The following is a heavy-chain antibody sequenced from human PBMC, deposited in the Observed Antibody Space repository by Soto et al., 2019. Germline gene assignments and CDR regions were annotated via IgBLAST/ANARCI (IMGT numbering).Heavy chain of an antibody. CDR2: TYNSANT. CDR1: GGSISSGGYY. CDR3: ARLSSSGWPIDS. Sequence: QVQLQESGPGLIKGSQTLTLTCTVSGGSISSGGYYWSWIRQHPGKGLEWIGYTYNSANTYQSRSPNSRLSISADTSKNQFSLNLSSVTAADTAMYYCARLSSSGWPIDSWGQGTLVTVSS. D-gene: IGHD6-19*01. J-gene: IGHJ4*02. V-gene: IGHV4-31*03.